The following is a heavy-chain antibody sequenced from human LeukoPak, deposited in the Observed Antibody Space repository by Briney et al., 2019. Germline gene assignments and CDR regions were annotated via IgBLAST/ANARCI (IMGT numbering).Heavy chain of an antibody. CDR1: GFTVSSNY. D-gene: IGHD1-26*01. J-gene: IGHJ4*02. CDR3: ASGTYYHQYDY. Sequence: QPGGSLRLSCAASGFTVSSNYMSWVRQAPGKGLEWVSVFYIGGSRYYANSVKGRFTISRDNSNNTLYLQMNRLRADDTAIYYCASGTYYHQYDYWGQGTLVTVAS. CDR2: FYIGGSR. V-gene: IGHV3-66*01.